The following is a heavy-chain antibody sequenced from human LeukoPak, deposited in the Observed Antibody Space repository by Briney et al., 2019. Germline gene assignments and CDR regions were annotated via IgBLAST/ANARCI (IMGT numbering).Heavy chain of an antibody. J-gene: IGHJ4*02. D-gene: IGHD6-13*01. CDR2: INEDGSEK. Sequence: GGSLRLSCAASGFTFSYYWMSWVRQAPGKGLEWVANINEDGSEKYYVGSVKGRFTISRDNAKNSLYLQMNSLRAEDTAVYYCARGESSSWYDWGQGTLVTVSS. CDR3: ARGESSSWYD. V-gene: IGHV3-7*01. CDR1: GFTFSYYW.